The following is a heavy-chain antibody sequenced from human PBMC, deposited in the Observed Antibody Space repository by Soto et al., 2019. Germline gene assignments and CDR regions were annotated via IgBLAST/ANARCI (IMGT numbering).Heavy chain of an antibody. V-gene: IGHV3-7*03. Sequence: PGGSLRLSCAVSGFTFINYWMSWVRQAPGKGLHWVASIDRDGSETYYVDSLKGRFTISRDNAENSLFLQMNTLRAEDTAVYYCARAPDRSGSYYYFDYWGQGTLVTVSS. CDR1: GFTFINYW. CDR2: IDRDGSET. CDR3: ARAPDRSGSYYYFDY. J-gene: IGHJ4*02. D-gene: IGHD3-22*01.